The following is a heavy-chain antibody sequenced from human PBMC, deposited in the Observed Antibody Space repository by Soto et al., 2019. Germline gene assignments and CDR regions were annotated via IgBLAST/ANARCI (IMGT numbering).Heavy chain of an antibody. V-gene: IGHV3-74*01. Sequence: GGSLRLSCAASGFTFSSYWMHWVRQAPGKGLVWVSRINSDGSSTSYAESVKGRFTISRDNAKNTLYLQMNSLRAEDTAVYYCARGPNSTYYYYGMDVWGQGTTVTVSS. CDR1: GFTFSSYW. CDR2: INSDGSST. CDR3: ARGPNSTYYYYGMDV. J-gene: IGHJ6*02. D-gene: IGHD5-18*01.